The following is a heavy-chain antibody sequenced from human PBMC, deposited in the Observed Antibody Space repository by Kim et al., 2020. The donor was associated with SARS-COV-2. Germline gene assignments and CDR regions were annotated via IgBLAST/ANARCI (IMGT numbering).Heavy chain of an antibody. J-gene: IGHJ4*02. CDR2: IRSKAYGGTT. CDR3: TRVRSSSWYPVRYFDY. CDR1: GFTFGDYA. Sequence: GGSLRLSCTASGFTFGDYAMSWFRQAPGKGLEWVGFIRSKAYGGTTEYAASVKGRFTISRDDSKSIAYLQMNSLKTEDTAVYYCTRVRSSSWYPVRYFDYWGQGTLVTVSS. V-gene: IGHV3-49*03. D-gene: IGHD6-13*01.